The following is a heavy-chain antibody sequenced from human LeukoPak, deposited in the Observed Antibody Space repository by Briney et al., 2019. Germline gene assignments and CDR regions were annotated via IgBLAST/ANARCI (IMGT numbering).Heavy chain of an antibody. J-gene: IGHJ4*02. V-gene: IGHV1-2*06. CDR1: GYTFTGYY. D-gene: IGHD3-3*01. CDR3: ARDLVGGIWSAGF. Sequence: ASVKVSCKTSGYTFTGYYVHWVRQALGQGLEWMGRITPNSGDTIYAQKFQGRATMTRDTSISAAYMELSSLTSDDTAIYYCARDLVGGIWSAGFWGQGTLVTVSS. CDR2: ITPNSGDT.